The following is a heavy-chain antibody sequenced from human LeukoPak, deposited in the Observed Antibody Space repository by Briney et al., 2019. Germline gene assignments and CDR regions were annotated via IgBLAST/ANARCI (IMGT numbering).Heavy chain of an antibody. CDR1: GFTVSSNY. CDR3: ARDQFGSGSYLGALGY. Sequence: PGGSLRLSCAASGFTVSSNYMSWVRQAPGKGLEWVSYISSSSSTIYYADSVKGRFTISRDNAKNSLYLQMNSLRAEDTAVYYCARDQFGSGSYLGALGYWGQGTLVTVSS. V-gene: IGHV3-48*01. CDR2: ISSSSSTI. D-gene: IGHD1-26*01. J-gene: IGHJ4*02.